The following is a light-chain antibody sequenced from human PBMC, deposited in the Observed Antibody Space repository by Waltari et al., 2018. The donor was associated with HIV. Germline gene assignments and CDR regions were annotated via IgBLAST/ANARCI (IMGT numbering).Light chain of an antibody. CDR3: QQPNNFPPT. Sequence: DIQLTQSPSSISASVGASVTITCRASQDIRTNLAWYQFRVGGPPRLLVYGASSLYTGVPSRFRGSGSGTDFTLTITSLQPEDFATFYCQQPNNFPPTFGQGTKVGIK. J-gene: IGKJ1*01. V-gene: IGKV1-12*01. CDR1: QDIRTN. CDR2: GAS.